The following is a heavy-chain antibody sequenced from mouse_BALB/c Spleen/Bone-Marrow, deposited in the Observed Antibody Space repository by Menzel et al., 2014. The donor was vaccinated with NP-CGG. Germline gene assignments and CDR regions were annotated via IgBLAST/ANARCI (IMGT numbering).Heavy chain of an antibody. Sequence: DVKLVESGGGLVQPGGSMKLSCVASGFTFSNYWMNWVRQSPEKGPEWVAEIRLKSNNYATHYAESVKGRFTISRDDSKSSVYPQMNNLRAEDTGIYYCTRGYYWGYFDVWGAGTTVTVSS. CDR3: TRGYYWGYFDV. D-gene: IGHD2-3*01. CDR2: IRLKSNNYAT. CDR1: GFTFSNYW. J-gene: IGHJ1*01. V-gene: IGHV6-6*02.